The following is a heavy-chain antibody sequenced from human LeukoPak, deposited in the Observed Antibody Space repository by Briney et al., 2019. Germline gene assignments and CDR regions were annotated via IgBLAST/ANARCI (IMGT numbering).Heavy chain of an antibody. CDR1: GGSISSYY. J-gene: IGHJ4*02. CDR3: ARHWGAGTYYFEY. D-gene: IGHD3-16*01. Sequence: KSSETLSLTCTVSGGSISSYYWNWIRQPPGKGLEWIGYVYYSGTTNYNPSLRSRVTISVDTSKNQFSLNLSSVTAADTAVYYCARHWGAGTYYFEYWGQGTLVTVSS. V-gene: IGHV4-59*08. CDR2: VYYSGTT.